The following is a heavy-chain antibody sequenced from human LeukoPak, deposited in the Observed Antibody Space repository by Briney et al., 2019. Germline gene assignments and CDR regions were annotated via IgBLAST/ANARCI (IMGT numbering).Heavy chain of an antibody. CDR1: GGSISSYY. CDR3: ARDLRYCSSTSCYTRFDP. V-gene: IGHV4-59*01. J-gene: IGHJ5*02. D-gene: IGHD2-2*02. Sequence: SETLSLTCTVSGGSISSYYWSWIRQPPGKGLEWIGYIYYSGSTNYNPSLKSRVTISVDTSKNQFSLKLSSVTAADTAVYYCARDLRYCSSTSCYTRFDPWGQGTLVTVSS. CDR2: IYYSGST.